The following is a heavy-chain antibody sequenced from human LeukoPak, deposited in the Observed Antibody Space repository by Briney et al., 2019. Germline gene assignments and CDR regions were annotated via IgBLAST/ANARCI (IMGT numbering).Heavy chain of an antibody. V-gene: IGHV4-61*02. J-gene: IGHJ4*02. CDR2: IYNRGGT. CDR1: GGSISSGTNY. Sequence: SETLSLTCTVSGGSISSGTNYWTWIRQPAGRGLEWIGRIYNRGGTDYNPSLKSRITISLGTSKNQFSLKLNSMTAADTAVYYCARNAPEGLDYWGQGTLVTVSS. CDR3: ARNAPEGLDY. D-gene: IGHD2-2*01.